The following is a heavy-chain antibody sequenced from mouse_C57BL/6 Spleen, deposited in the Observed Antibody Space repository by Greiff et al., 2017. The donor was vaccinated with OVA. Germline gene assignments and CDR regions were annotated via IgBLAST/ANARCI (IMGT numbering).Heavy chain of an antibody. CDR1: GFTFTDYY. CDR3: ARYPYGNAYAMDC. J-gene: IGHJ4*01. Sequence: EVQRVESGGGLVQPGGSLSLSCAASGFTFTDYYMSWVRQPPGKALEWLGFIRNKANGYTTEYSASVKGRFTISRDNSQRILYLQMNALRAEDSATYYCARYPYGNAYAMDCWGKGTSVTVAS. CDR2: IRNKANGYTT. D-gene: IGHD2-10*02. V-gene: IGHV7-3*01.